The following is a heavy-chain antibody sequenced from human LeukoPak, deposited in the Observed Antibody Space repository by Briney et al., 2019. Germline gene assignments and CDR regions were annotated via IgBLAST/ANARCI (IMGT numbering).Heavy chain of an antibody. D-gene: IGHD6-13*01. CDR1: GFTFSDYY. Sequence: GGSLRLSCAASGFTFSDYYMSWIRQAPGKGLEWVSYISSSSSYTNYADSVKGRFTISRDNAKNSLYLRMNSLRAEDTAVYYCARVERSSWYEYYFDYWGQGTLVTVSS. CDR2: ISSSSSYT. J-gene: IGHJ4*02. CDR3: ARVERSSWYEYYFDY. V-gene: IGHV3-11*05.